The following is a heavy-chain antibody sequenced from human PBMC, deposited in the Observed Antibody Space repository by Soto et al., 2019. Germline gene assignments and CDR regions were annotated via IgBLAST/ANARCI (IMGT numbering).Heavy chain of an antibody. J-gene: IGHJ4*01. Sequence: SGGGHWIWISKPPGKGLEWIGYIYYSGSTYYNPPLKSRVTISVDTSKNQFSLKLSSVTAADTAVYYCAKETYYYDSSGYYHYCCHGTLITVSS. V-gene: IGHV4-30-4*08. CDR1: SGGGH. CDR2: IYYSGST. CDR3: AKETYYYDSSGYYHY. D-gene: IGHD3-22*01.